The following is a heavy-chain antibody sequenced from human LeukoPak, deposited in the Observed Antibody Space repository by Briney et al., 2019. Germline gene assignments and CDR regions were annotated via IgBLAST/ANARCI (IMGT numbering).Heavy chain of an antibody. CDR1: GGSFSGYY. D-gene: IGHD3-10*01. J-gene: IGHJ6*04. Sequence: SETLSLTCAVYGGSFSGYYWSWIRQPPGKGLEWIGEINHSGSTNYNPSLKSRVTISVDTSKNQFSLKLSSVTAADTAVYYCARVSTYYYGSGSYLGGYYYGMDVWGKGTTVTVSS. CDR3: ARVSTYYYGSGSYLGGYYYGMDV. CDR2: INHSGST. V-gene: IGHV4-34*01.